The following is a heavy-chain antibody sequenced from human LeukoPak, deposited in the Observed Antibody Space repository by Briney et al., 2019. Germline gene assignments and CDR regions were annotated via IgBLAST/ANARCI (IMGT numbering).Heavy chain of an antibody. CDR2: IYYSGST. V-gene: IGHV4-59*08. CDR1: GGSISSYY. Sequence: SETLSLTCTVSGGSISSYYWSWIRQPPGKGLEWIGYIYYSGSTNYNPSLKSRVTISVDTSRNQFSLKLSSVTAADTAVYYCARHRGGFDYWGQGALVTVSS. J-gene: IGHJ4*02. CDR3: ARHRGGFDY. D-gene: IGHD3-16*01.